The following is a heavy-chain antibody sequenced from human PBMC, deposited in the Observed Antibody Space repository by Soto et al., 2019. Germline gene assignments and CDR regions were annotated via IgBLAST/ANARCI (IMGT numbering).Heavy chain of an antibody. CDR1: GDGFSTHW. V-gene: IGHV5-51*01. Sequence: PGESLPISCKASGDGFSTHWIGWVRQMPGKGLEWMGIIFPSDSDTRYTPSFQGQVTISADKSINTAYLQWNSLKASDTAMYYCATPGGFGMDVWGQGTPVTVSS. J-gene: IGHJ6*02. CDR3: ATPGGFGMDV. CDR2: IFPSDSDT. D-gene: IGHD5-12*01.